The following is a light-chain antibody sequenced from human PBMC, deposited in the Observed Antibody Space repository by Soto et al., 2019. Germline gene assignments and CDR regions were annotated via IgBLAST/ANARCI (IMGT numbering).Light chain of an antibody. J-gene: IGKJ1*01. CDR1: QSVSSSY. Sequence: EIVLTQSPGTLSLSPGERATLSCRASQSVSSSYLAWYQQKPGQAPRLLIYAASTRATGIPARFSGSGSGTDFTLTISSLQSEDFAVYYCQEFNYWPPWTFGQGTKVDIK. V-gene: IGKV3-15*01. CDR2: AAS. CDR3: QEFNYWPPWT.